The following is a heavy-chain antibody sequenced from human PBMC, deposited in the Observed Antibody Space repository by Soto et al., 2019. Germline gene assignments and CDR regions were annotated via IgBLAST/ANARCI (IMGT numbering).Heavy chain of an antibody. CDR3: ARRDWLLSYFDS. D-gene: IGHD3-9*01. J-gene: IGHJ4*02. V-gene: IGHV4-59*08. Sequence: SETLSLTCTVSGGSISSYHWSWIRQPPGKGLEWIGYISYSGSTNYNPSLWSRVTISVDTSKNQFSLKLSSVTAADTAVYYCARRDWLLSYFDSWGQGTLVTVSS. CDR1: GGSISSYH. CDR2: ISYSGST.